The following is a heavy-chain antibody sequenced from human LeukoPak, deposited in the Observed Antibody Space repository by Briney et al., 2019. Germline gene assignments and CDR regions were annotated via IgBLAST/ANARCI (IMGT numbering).Heavy chain of an antibody. D-gene: IGHD3-9*01. V-gene: IGHV3-21*01. J-gene: IGHJ4*02. Sequence: GGSLRLSCAASGFTFSSYSMNWVRQAPGKGLEWVSSISSSSSYIYYADSVKGRFTISRDNAKNSLYLQMNSLRAEDTAVYYCAKSTLRYFDWLHDYWGQGTLVAVSS. CDR1: GFTFSSYS. CDR2: ISSSSSYI. CDR3: AKSTLRYFDWLHDY.